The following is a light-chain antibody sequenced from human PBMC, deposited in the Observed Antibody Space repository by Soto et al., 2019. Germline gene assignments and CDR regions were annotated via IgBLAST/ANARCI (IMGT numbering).Light chain of an antibody. V-gene: IGKV3-20*01. CDR1: QSVNNNY. Sequence: EIVLTQSPGTLSLSPWERATLSCRASQSVNNNYLAWYQQKPGQAPRLLIYGASSRATGIPDRFSGSGSGTDFTLTISRLEPEDFAVYYCQQYGSSGTFGQGTKVDIK. CDR2: GAS. CDR3: QQYGSSGT. J-gene: IGKJ1*01.